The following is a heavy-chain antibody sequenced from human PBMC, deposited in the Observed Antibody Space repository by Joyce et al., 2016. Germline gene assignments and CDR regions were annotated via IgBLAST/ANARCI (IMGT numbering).Heavy chain of an antibody. CDR3: ARQEDFFGLGSFWSK. CDR1: GGSISSNTYY. CDR2: IYFSGST. D-gene: IGHD3-10*01. J-gene: IGHJ4*02. Sequence: QLQLQESGPGLVKPSETLSLICTVSGGSISSNTYYWAWIREPPGKGLEWIGCIYFSGSTYYNPSLKSRVSISVDTSKNQFSLKLRSVTAADTAVYYCARQEDFFGLGSFWSKWGQGTLVTVSS. V-gene: IGHV4-39*01.